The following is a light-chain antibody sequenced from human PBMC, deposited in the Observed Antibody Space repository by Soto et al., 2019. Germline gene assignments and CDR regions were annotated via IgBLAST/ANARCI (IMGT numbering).Light chain of an antibody. CDR3: QHSYSTWT. J-gene: IGKJ1*01. CDR1: QSISSY. CDR2: AAS. V-gene: IGKV1-39*01. Sequence: DIQMTQSPSSLSASVGDRVTITCRASQSISSYLNWYQQKPGKAPKLLIYAASSLQSGVPSRFSGSGSGTDFTLTIRSLQPEDFATYHCQHSYSTWTFGQGTKVEIK.